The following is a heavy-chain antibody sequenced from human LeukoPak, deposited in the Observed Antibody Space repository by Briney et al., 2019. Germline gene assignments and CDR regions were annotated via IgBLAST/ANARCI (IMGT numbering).Heavy chain of an antibody. V-gene: IGHV1-18*01. CDR2: ISAYNGNT. D-gene: IGHD3-3*01. CDR1: GYTFTSYG. J-gene: IGHJ4*02. Sequence: GASVKVSCKASGYTFTSYGISWVRQAPGQGLEWMGWISAYNGNTNYAQKLQGRVTMTTDTSTSTAYMELRSLRSDDTAAYYCARLGAPLTYYDFWSGYPYFDYWGQGTLVTVSS. CDR3: ARLGAPLTYYDFWSGYPYFDY.